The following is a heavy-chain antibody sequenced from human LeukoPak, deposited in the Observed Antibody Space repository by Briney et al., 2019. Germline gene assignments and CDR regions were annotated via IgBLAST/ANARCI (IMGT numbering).Heavy chain of an antibody. CDR2: INTNTGNP. Sequence: ASVKVSCKASGYTFTSYAMNWVRQAPGRGLEWMGWINTNTGNPTYAQGFTGRFVFSLDTSVSTAYLQISSLKAEDTAVYYCARDPDPIAAAGVDYWGQGTLVTVSS. V-gene: IGHV7-4-1*02. CDR1: GYTFTSYA. D-gene: IGHD6-13*01. CDR3: ARDPDPIAAAGVDY. J-gene: IGHJ4*02.